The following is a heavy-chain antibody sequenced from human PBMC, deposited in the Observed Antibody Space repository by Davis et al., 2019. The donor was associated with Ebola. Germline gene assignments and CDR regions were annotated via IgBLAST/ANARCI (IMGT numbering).Heavy chain of an antibody. J-gene: IGHJ6*02. CDR2: ISSSGSTI. CDR1: GFTFSSYE. CDR3: ARGGSGWPKAINYYGMDV. V-gene: IGHV3-48*03. D-gene: IGHD6-19*01. Sequence: PGGSLRLSCAASGFTFSSYEMNWVRQAPGKGLEWVSYISSSGSTIYYADSVKGRFTISRDNAKNSLYLQMNSLRAEDTAVYYCARGGSGWPKAINYYGMDVWGQGTTVTVSS.